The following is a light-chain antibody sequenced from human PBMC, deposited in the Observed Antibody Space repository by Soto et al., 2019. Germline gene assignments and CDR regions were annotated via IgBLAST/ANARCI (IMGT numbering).Light chain of an antibody. V-gene: IGKV3-20*01. CDR1: QSITSSF. Sequence: EIVMTQSPATLSVPPGERASLSCWASQSITSSFLAWYQQKPGQAPRLLIYGASSRATGIPDRFSGTGSETDFTLTINRLEPEDFAVYYCQQYENSPITFGQGTRLE. J-gene: IGKJ5*01. CDR2: GAS. CDR3: QQYENSPIT.